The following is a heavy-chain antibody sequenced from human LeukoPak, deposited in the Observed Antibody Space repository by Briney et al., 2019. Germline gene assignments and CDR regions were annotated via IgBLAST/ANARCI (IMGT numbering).Heavy chain of an antibody. V-gene: IGHV3-15*01. CDR3: TTEGSYDILTGYSDY. J-gene: IGHJ4*02. CDR1: GFTFSNAW. Sequence: GGSLRLSCAASGFTFSNAWMSWVRQAPGKGLEWVVLIKSKTDGGTTDYAAPVKGRSTIVRDNSKKTLYLQMHSLKAEDTAVYYCTTEGSYDILTGYSDYWGQGTLVTVSS. CDR2: IKSKTDGGTT. D-gene: IGHD3-9*01.